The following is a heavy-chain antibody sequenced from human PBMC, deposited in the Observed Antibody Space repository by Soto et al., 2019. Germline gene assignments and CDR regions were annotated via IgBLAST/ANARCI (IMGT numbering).Heavy chain of an antibody. J-gene: IGHJ6*02. D-gene: IGHD4-4*01. CDR2: MNPNSGNT. CDR1: GYTFTSYD. CDR3: ARHDYSKPYYGMDV. V-gene: IGHV1-8*01. Sequence: ASVKVSCKASGYTFTSYDINWVRQATGQGLEWMGWMNPNSGNTGYAQKFQGRVTMTRNTSISTAYLQLSSLKASDTAMYYCARHDYSKPYYGMDVWGQGTTVTVSS.